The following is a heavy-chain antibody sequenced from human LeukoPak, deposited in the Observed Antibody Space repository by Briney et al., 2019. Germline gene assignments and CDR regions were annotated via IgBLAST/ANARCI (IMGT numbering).Heavy chain of an antibody. CDR3: AREPRGSSSWRTFDY. V-gene: IGHV3-30*07. CDR1: GSTFSGHL. Sequence: PGRSLRLSCAASGSTFSGHLLHWVRQAPGKGLEWVAGTAYEGGEKYYADSVSGRFTISRDNSDNTVYLQMNSLRAEDTAVYYCAREPRGSSSWRTFDYWGQGTLVTVSS. CDR2: TAYEGGEK. D-gene: IGHD6-13*01. J-gene: IGHJ4*02.